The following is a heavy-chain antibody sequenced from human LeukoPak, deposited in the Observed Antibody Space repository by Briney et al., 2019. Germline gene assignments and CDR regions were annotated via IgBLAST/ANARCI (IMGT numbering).Heavy chain of an antibody. D-gene: IGHD4-17*01. J-gene: IGHJ6*02. Sequence: PGRSLRLSCAATGLTFSSYGMQWVRQARGKGLGWVAVIWYGGRNKCHADSVKGRFTISRDNSKNTLYLQMNSLRAEDTAVYYCAGDYGEHYYGMDVWGQGTTATVSS. CDR3: AGDYGEHYYGMDV. CDR1: GLTFSSYG. CDR2: IWYGGRNK. V-gene: IGHV3-33*01.